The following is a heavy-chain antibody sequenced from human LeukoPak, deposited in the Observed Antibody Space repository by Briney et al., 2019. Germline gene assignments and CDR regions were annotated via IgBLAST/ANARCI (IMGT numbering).Heavy chain of an antibody. CDR3: ARDPATVVTHFDS. CDR2: IWCDGSKQ. D-gene: IGHD4-23*01. V-gene: IGHV3-33*01. J-gene: IGHJ4*02. Sequence: PGRSLRISCAASGFTFRRYGMHWVRQAPGKGLEWVALIWCDGSKQSYTDSVRGRFTISRDDSKNTLYLQMNSLRDEDTAVYYCARDPATVVTHFDSWGQGTLVTVSS. CDR1: GFTFRRYG.